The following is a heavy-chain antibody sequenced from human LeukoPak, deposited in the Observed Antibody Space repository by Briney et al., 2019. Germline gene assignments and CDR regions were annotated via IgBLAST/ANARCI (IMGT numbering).Heavy chain of an antibody. CDR1: GGSISSSSYY. Sequence: TSSETLSLTCTVSGGSISSSSYYWGWIRQPPGKGLEWIGSIYYSGSTYYNPSLKSRVTISVDTTKNQFSLKLSSVTAADTAVYYCAGEHYGGYRFDYWGQGTRVTVSS. D-gene: IGHD2-21*01. CDR2: IYYSGST. J-gene: IGHJ4*02. CDR3: AGEHYGGYRFDY. V-gene: IGHV4-39*07.